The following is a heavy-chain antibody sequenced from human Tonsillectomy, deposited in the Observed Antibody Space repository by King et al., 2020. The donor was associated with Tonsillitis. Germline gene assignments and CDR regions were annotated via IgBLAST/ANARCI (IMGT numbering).Heavy chain of an antibody. CDR3: AKIGTAYGAFDI. V-gene: IGHV1-2*02. D-gene: IGHD3-10*01. J-gene: IGHJ3*02. Sequence: VQLVESGAEVKKPGASVKVSCKASGYTFTGYHMHWGRQARGQGLEWGGWISPNSGGTNYAQMVQGRVTMTRETAITLAYMELSGLRSDDTAVYYCAKIGTAYGAFDIWGQGTMVTVSS. CDR2: ISPNSGGT. CDR1: GYTFTGYH.